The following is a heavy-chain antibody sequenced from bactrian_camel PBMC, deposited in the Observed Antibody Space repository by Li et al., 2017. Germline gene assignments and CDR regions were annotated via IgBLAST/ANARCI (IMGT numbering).Heavy chain of an antibody. V-gene: IGHV3S9*01. J-gene: IGHJ6*01. CDR1: GLTRRNYC. CDR3: AANILEAPGSSSVIATMSRACRGSDFGY. D-gene: IGHD4*01. CDR2: IDNDGAG. Sequence: HVQLVESGGGSVQAGGSLRLSCEHSGLTRRNYCLGWFRQAPGKEREGVASIDNDGAGSLSDSVKGRFTISQDNAKNTVYLQMNSLKPEDTAVYSCAANILEAPGSSSVIATMSRACRGSDFGYWGQGTQVTVS.